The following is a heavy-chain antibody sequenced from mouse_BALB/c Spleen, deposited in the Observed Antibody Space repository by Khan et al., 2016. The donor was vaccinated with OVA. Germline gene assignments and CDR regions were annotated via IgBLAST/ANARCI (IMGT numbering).Heavy chain of an antibody. V-gene: IGHV1S41*01. CDR2: IAPGSGSP. CDR3: ARENYDGSSHYAMDY. D-gene: IGHD1-1*01. Sequence: DLVKPGASVKLSCKASGYTFTSYWINWIKQRPGQGLEWIGRIAPGSGSPYYNEMFKDKATLTVATSSSTAYIQLSSLSSEDSAVYFCARENYDGSSHYAMDYWGQGTSVTVSS. CDR1: GYTFTSYW. J-gene: IGHJ4*01.